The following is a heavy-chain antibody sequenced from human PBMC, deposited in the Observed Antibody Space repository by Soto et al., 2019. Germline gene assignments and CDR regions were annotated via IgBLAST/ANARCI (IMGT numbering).Heavy chain of an antibody. CDR2: IYYSGST. CDR3: ARDGPPGYYDSSGYYHDAFDI. CDR1: GGSISSGGYY. D-gene: IGHD3-22*01. Sequence: SETLSLTCTVSGGSISSGGYYWSWIRQHPGKGLEWIGYIYYSGSTYYNPSLKSRVTISVDTSKNQFSLKLSSVTAADTAVYYCARDGPPGYYDSSGYYHDAFDIWRQGTMVTVSS. J-gene: IGHJ3*02. V-gene: IGHV4-31*03.